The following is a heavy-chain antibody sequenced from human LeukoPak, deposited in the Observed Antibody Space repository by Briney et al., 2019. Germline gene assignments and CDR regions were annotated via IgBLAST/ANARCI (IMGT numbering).Heavy chain of an antibody. V-gene: IGHV3-33*01. CDR2: IWYDGSNK. CDR3: ARGYYDSSYYYYYGMDV. D-gene: IGHD3-22*01. CDR1: GFTFSSYG. J-gene: IGHJ6*02. Sequence: GRSLRLSCAASGFTFSSYGMHWVRQAPGKGLEWVAVIWYDGSNKYYADSVKGRFTISRDNSKNTLYLQMNSLRAEDTAVYYCARGYYDSSYYYYYGMDVWGQGTTVTVSS.